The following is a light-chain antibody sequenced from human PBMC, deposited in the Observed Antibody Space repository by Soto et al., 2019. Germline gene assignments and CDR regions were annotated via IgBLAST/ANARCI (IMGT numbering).Light chain of an antibody. Sequence: QSDLTQPASVSGSPGQSITISCTGTSSDVGGYNYVSWYQQHPGKAPKLMIYDVINRPSGVSNRFSGSKSGNTASLTISGLQAEDEADYYCSSYTSSSTRVFGGGTKLTVL. CDR1: SSDVGGYNY. CDR3: SSYTSSSTRV. CDR2: DVI. J-gene: IGLJ2*01. V-gene: IGLV2-14*01.